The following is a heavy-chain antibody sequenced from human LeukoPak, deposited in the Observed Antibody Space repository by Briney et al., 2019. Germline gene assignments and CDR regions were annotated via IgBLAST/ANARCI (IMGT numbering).Heavy chain of an antibody. D-gene: IGHD2-2*01. Sequence: SETLSLTCTVSGGSLSSGDYYWSWIRQPPGKGLEWLGYIYYSGSNYYNPSLKSRVTISVDTSKNQFSLKLSSVTAADTAVYYCARAGGYCSSTSCLDYWGQGTLVTVSS. CDR3: ARAGGYCSSTSCLDY. CDR1: GGSLSSGDYY. CDR2: IYYSGSN. J-gene: IGHJ4*02. V-gene: IGHV4-30-4*08.